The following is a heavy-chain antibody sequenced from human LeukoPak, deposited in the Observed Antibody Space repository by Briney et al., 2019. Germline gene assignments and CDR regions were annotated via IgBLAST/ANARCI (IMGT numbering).Heavy chain of an antibody. CDR2: INAGNGNT. V-gene: IGHV1-3*01. J-gene: IGHJ4*02. CDR3: ARSPVWLANPFDY. Sequence: ASVKVSCKASGYTFTSYAMHWVRQAPGQRPEWMGWINAGNGNTKYSQKFQGRVTITRDTSASTAYMELSSLRSEDTAVYYCARSPVWLANPFDYWGQGTLVTVSS. D-gene: IGHD6-19*01. CDR1: GYTFTSYA.